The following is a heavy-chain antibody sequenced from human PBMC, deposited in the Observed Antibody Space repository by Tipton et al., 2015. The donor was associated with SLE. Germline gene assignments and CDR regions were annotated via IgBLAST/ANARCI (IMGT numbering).Heavy chain of an antibody. J-gene: IGHJ6*02. CDR1: GGSISSHY. V-gene: IGHV4-59*08. D-gene: IGHD3-10*01. Sequence: TLSLTCTVSGGSISSHYWSWIRQPPGKGLEWIGYIYYSGSTNYNPSLKSRVTISVDTSKNQFSLILSSVTAADTAVYYCASGDVGLFAHHGMDVWGQGTTVTVSS. CDR3: ASGDVGLFAHHGMDV. CDR2: IYYSGST.